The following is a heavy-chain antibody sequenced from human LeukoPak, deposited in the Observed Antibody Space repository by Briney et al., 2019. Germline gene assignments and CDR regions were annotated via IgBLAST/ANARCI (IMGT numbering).Heavy chain of an antibody. CDR2: VYYTGST. V-gene: IGHV4-39*01. CDR3: ARHPHRISTSCYSHHYYYYYYVDV. Sequence: KTSETLSLTCTVSGGSISSNDYYWGWIRQSPGKGLAWLGSVYYTGSTFHNPSLKSRLTTSVDVSKNQVSLRLTSVTAADTATYYCARHPHRISTSCYSHHYYYYYYVDVWGNGTTVTVSS. D-gene: IGHD2-15*01. CDR1: GGSISSNDYY. J-gene: IGHJ6*03.